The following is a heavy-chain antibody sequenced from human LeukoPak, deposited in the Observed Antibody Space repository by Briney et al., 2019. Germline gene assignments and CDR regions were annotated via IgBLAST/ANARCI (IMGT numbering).Heavy chain of an antibody. CDR2: IYPGDSET. CDR1: GYTFTTYW. J-gene: IGHJ4*02. CDR3: ARSARQLPHFDY. Sequence: PGESLKISCTGSGYTFTTYWIAWVRQMPGKGLEWMGIIYPGDSETRYSPSFQGQVTISADKSISTAYLQWSSLKASDTAMYYCARSARQLPHFDYWGQGTLVTVSS. V-gene: IGHV5-51*01. D-gene: IGHD2-2*01.